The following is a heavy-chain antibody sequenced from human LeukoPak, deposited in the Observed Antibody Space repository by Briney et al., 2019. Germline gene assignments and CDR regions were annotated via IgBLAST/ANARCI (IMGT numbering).Heavy chain of an antibody. V-gene: IGHV3-48*03. CDR2: ISSSGSTI. CDR1: GFTFSSYE. Sequence: GGSLRLSCAASGFTFSSYEMNWVRQAPGKGLEWVSYISSSGSTIYYADSVKGRFTISRDNAKNSLYLQMNSLRAEDTAVYYCARVLNDSSGYYYSFYYYYYIDVWGKGTTVTVSS. D-gene: IGHD3-22*01. J-gene: IGHJ6*03. CDR3: ARVLNDSSGYYYSFYYYYYIDV.